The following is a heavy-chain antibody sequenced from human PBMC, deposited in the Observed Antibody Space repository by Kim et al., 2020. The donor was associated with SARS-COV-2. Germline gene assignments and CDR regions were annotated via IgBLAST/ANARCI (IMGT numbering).Heavy chain of an antibody. CDR3: ATNTAAGNPYYFDY. D-gene: IGHD6-13*01. Sequence: SETLSLTCTVSGGSISSGDYYWSWIRQPPGKGLEWIGYIYYSGSTYYNPSLKSRVTISVDTSKNQFSLKLSSVTAADTAVYYCATNTAAGNPYYFDYWGQGTLVTVSS. J-gene: IGHJ4*02. V-gene: IGHV4-30-4*01. CDR2: IYYSGST. CDR1: GGSISSGDYY.